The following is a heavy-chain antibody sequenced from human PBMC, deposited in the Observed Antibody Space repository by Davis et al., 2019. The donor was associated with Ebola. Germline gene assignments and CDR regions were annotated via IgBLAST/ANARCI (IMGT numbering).Heavy chain of an antibody. D-gene: IGHD5-24*01. J-gene: IGHJ4*02. CDR3: ARLGVDGCSYYFDY. CDR1: GYSFTSYW. CDR2: IYPGDSDI. V-gene: IGHV5-51*01. Sequence: GESLKISCKASGYSFTSYWIGWVRQMPGKGLEWMGIIYPGDSDIRYSPSFQGHVTISADNSTSTAYLQWSSLKASDTAKYYCARLGVDGCSYYFDYWGQGTLVSVSS.